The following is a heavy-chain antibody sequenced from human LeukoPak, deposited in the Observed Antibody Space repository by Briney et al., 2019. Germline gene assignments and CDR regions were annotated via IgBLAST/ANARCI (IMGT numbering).Heavy chain of an antibody. CDR3: ARVEMATIESWFDP. V-gene: IGHV4-31*03. J-gene: IGHJ5*02. CDR1: GVSISSGGYY. CDR2: IYYSGST. Sequence: PSETLSLTCTVSGVSISSGGYYWSWLRQHPGKGLEWIGYIYYSGSTYYNPSLKSRVTISVDTSKNQFSLKLSSVTAADTAVYYCARVEMATIESWFDPWGQGTLVTVSS. D-gene: IGHD5-24*01.